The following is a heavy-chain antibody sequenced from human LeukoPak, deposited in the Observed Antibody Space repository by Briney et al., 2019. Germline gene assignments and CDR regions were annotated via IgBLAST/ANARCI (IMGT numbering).Heavy chain of an antibody. Sequence: SETLSLTCTVSGGSISSYYWSWIRQPPGKGLEWIGYIYYSGSTNYNPSLKSRVTISVDTSKNQFSLKLSSVTAADTAVYYCASRSPRSSGWFNYWGQGTLVTVSS. CDR3: ASRSPRSSGWFNY. D-gene: IGHD6-19*01. J-gene: IGHJ4*02. V-gene: IGHV4-59*08. CDR2: IYYSGST. CDR1: GGSISSYY.